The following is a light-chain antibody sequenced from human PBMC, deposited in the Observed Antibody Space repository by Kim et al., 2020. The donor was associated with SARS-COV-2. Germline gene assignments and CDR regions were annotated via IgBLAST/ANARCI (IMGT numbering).Light chain of an antibody. V-gene: IGLV5-45*01. CDR2: FKSDSEN. Sequence: LTCNLRRGINVDAYWIYWYQKKPGSPPQHVLMFKSDSENQQGSGVPGRFSGSKDVSANAGILHITGLQSEDEADYYCMIWHNSAYVFGAGTQLTVL. J-gene: IGLJ1*01. CDR1: RGINVDAYW. CDR3: MIWHNSAYV.